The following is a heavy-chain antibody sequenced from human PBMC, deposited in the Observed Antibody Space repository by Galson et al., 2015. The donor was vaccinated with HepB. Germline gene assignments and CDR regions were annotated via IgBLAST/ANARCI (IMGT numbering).Heavy chain of an antibody. CDR1: GFTFSSYG. J-gene: IGHJ5*01. CDR2: ISYDGSNK. V-gene: IGHV3-30*18. Sequence: SLRLSCAASGFTFSSYGMRWVRQAPGKGLEWVAVISYDGSNKYYADSVKGRFTISRDKSKNTLYLQMNSLRAEDTAVYYCAKEGYYYGSGGNWFDSWGQGTLVTVSS. D-gene: IGHD3-10*01. CDR3: AKEGYYYGSGGNWFDS.